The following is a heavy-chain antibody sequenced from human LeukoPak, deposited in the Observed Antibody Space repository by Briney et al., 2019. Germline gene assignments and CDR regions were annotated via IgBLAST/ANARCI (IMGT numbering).Heavy chain of an antibody. CDR3: ARDFPRFLAWPPHYGMDV. D-gene: IGHD3/OR15-3a*01. Sequence: AGGSLRLSCAASGFTFSSYSMNWVRQAPGKGLEWVSYISSSSSTIYYADSVKGRFTISRDNAKNSLYLQMNSLRAEDTAVYYCARDFPRFLAWPPHYGMDVWGQGTTVTVSS. CDR1: GFTFSSYS. CDR2: ISSSSSTI. V-gene: IGHV3-48*01. J-gene: IGHJ6*02.